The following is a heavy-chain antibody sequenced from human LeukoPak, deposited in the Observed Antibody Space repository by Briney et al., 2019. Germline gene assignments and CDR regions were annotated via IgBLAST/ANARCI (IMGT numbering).Heavy chain of an antibody. CDR1: GGTFSSYA. J-gene: IGHJ4*02. V-gene: IGHV1-69*06. CDR2: IIPIFGTA. Sequence: SVKVSCKASGGTFSSYAISWVRQAPGQGLEWMGGIIPIFGTANYAQKFQGRVTITADKSTSTAYMELSSLRAEDTAVYYCAKEGSGWIFDYWGQGTLVTVSS. D-gene: IGHD6-19*01. CDR3: AKEGSGWIFDY.